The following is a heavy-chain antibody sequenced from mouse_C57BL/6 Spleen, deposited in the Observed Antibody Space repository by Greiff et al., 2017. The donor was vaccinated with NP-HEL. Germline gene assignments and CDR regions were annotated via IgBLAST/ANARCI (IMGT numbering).Heavy chain of an antibody. CDR2: ISSGSSTI. CDR1: GFTFSDYG. Sequence: EVQLVESGGGLVKPGGSLKLSCAASGFTFSDYGMHWVRPAPEKGLEWVAYISSGSSTIYYADTVKGRFTISRDNAENTLFLQMTSLRSEDTAMYYCARGLVYASYGMDYWSKGTSVTVPS. D-gene: IGHD1-1*01. CDR3: ARGLVYASYGMDY. V-gene: IGHV5-17*01. J-gene: IGHJ4*01.